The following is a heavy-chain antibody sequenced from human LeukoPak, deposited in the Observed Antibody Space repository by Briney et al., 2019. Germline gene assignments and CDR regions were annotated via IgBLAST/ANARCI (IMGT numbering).Heavy chain of an antibody. J-gene: IGHJ4*02. D-gene: IGHD4-17*01. CDR2: ISNDGSKK. CDR3: ARGARKGDDYGGFFDY. V-gene: IGHV3-30*04. Sequence: GGSLRLSCAASGFTFSNYAMHWVRQAPGKGLEWVAVISNDGSKKDYADSAKGRFTISRDNSKNTLYLQMNSLRAEDTAVYYCARGARKGDDYGGFFDYWGQGTLVTVSS. CDR1: GFTFSNYA.